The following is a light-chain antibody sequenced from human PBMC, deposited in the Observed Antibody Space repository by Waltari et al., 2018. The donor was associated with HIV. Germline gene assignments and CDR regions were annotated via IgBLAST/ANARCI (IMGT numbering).Light chain of an antibody. J-gene: IGLJ3*02. V-gene: IGLV2-8*01. CDR1: SSDVGGYNY. CDR3: SSFAGTNNLV. Sequence: QSALTHPPSASGSPGQSVTISCTGTSSDVGGYNYVSWYPQHPGKAPKLMIFEVSKRPSGVPDRFSGSKSGNTASLTVSGLQAEDEADYYCSSFAGTNNLVFGGGTKLTVL. CDR2: EVS.